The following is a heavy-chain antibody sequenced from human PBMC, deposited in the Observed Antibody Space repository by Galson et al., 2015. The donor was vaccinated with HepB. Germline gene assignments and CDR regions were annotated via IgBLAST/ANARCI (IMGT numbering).Heavy chain of an antibody. Sequence: SVKVSCKASGYSFRSYAMNWVRQAPGQGLEWMGWINTNTGNPMYAQGFTGRFVFSLDTSVTTAYLRISSLRAEDTAIYYCAKEVPDYSSGWEPNYYHYYGMDVWGQGTTVTVSS. V-gene: IGHV7-4-1*02. CDR1: GYSFRSYA. D-gene: IGHD6-19*01. CDR2: INTNTGNP. J-gene: IGHJ6*02. CDR3: AKEVPDYSSGWEPNYYHYYGMDV.